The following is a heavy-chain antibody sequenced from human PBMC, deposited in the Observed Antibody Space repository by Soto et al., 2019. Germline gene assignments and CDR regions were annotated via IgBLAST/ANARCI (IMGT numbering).Heavy chain of an antibody. CDR2: INPANGNT. J-gene: IGHJ4*02. V-gene: IGHV1-3*01. CDR1: GYTFIRYA. D-gene: IGHD6-19*01. Sequence: QVQLLQSGAAVKKPGASVKVSCKASGYTFIRYAMHWARQVSGQRLEWVGWINPANGNTKYSQRLQGRVTFTSDTSANTAYMELSSLRSEDTAVYYCARDSPGMAVTGLPDFDYWGQGTLVTVSS. CDR3: ARDSPGMAVTGLPDFDY.